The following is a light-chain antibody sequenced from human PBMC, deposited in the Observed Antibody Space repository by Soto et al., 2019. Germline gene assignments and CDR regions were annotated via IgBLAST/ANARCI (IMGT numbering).Light chain of an antibody. CDR1: QSLRTNS. J-gene: IGKJ1*01. CDR3: QQYDTSPRT. Sequence: EIVMTQSPATLSVSPGERATLSCRASQSLRTNSLAWYQQKPGRAPRLLISGVYSRAAGIPDRFSGSGSGTDFTLTISILEPEDFAVYYCQQYDTSPRTFGQGTKGEIK. CDR2: GVY. V-gene: IGKV3-20*01.